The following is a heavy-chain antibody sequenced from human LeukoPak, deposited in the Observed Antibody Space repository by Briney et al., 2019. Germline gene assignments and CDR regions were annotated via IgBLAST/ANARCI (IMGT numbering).Heavy chain of an antibody. CDR1: GCTFSSYE. D-gene: IGHD3-10*02. V-gene: IGHV3-48*03. J-gene: IGHJ6*04. CDR2: ISSSCSTI. Sequence: GGSLRLSCAASGCTFSSYEMNLVRQAPGKRLEWVSYISSSCSTIYYADSVKGRFTISRDNAKNSLYLQMISLRAEDTAVYYCAELGITMIGGVWGKGTTVTISS. CDR3: AELGITMIGGV.